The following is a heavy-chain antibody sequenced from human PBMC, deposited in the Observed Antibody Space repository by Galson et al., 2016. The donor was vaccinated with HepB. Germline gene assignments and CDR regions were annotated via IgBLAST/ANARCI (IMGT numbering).Heavy chain of an antibody. CDR1: GFTLSSYS. CDR3: ARVFLSPVKDYFDC. V-gene: IGHV3-48*02. J-gene: IGHJ4*02. Sequence: SLRLSCAASGFTLSSYSMNWVRQAPGKGLEWVSYMSPSSTTIYYADSVKGRFIISRDNANNSLFLQMNSLRDEDTAVYYCARVFLSPVKDYFDCWGQGTQVTVSS. CDR2: MSPSSTTI. D-gene: IGHD3-3*01.